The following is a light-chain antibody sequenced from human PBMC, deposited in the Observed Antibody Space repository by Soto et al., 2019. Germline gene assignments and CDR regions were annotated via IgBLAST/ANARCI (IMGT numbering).Light chain of an antibody. Sequence: EIVLTQSPATLSLSPGERATLSCRASQGVSSYLAWYQQKPGQAPRLLIYDASNRATGIPARFSGSGPGTELPLTISSLGPEDFAVYYCQQRSNWQSTFGQGTRLEIK. CDR3: QQRSNWQST. CDR2: DAS. V-gene: IGKV3D-11*01. J-gene: IGKJ5*01. CDR1: QGVSSY.